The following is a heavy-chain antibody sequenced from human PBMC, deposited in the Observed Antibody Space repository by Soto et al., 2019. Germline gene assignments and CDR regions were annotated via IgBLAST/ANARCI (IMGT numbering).Heavy chain of an antibody. Sequence: GSLRLSCAASGFTFSSYSMNWVRQAPGKGLEWVSSISTSSSYIYYADSVKGRFTMSRDNANNSLYLQINSLRAEDTAVYYCARGSIVATSLTPFDYWGQGTLVTVSS. CDR1: GFTFSSYS. CDR2: ISTSSSYI. V-gene: IGHV3-21*01. CDR3: ARGSIVATSLTPFDY. D-gene: IGHD5-12*01. J-gene: IGHJ4*02.